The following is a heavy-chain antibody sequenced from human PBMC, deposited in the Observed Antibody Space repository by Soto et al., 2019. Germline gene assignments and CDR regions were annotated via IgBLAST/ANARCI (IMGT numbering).Heavy chain of an antibody. CDR3: ARGRVTMVRGVLNWFDP. CDR2: TYYRSKWYN. J-gene: IGHJ5*02. Sequence: SQTLSLTCASSGDSVSSNSAAWNWIRQSPSRGLEWLGRTYYRSKWYNDYAVSVKSRITINPDTSKNQFSLQLNSVTPEDTAVYYCARGRVTMVRGVLNWFDPWGQGTLVTVSS. CDR1: GDSVSSNSAA. D-gene: IGHD3-10*01. V-gene: IGHV6-1*01.